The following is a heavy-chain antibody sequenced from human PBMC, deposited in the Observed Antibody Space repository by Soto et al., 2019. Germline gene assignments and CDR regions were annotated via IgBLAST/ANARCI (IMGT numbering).Heavy chain of an antibody. Sequence: QVQLVQSGAEVKKPGASVKVSCKASGYTFTSYGISWVRQAPGQWLECRGWISAYNGNTTYAQKLQGRVTMTTDTSTSTAYMELRSLRSDDTAVYYCARGGLLGFGELSYNWFDHWGQGTLFTVSS. J-gene: IGHJ5*02. CDR1: GYTFTSYG. D-gene: IGHD3-10*01. V-gene: IGHV1-18*01. CDR2: ISAYNGNT. CDR3: ARGGLLGFGELSYNWFDH.